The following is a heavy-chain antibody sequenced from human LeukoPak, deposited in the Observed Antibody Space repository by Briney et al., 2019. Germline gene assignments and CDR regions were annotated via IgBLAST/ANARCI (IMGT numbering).Heavy chain of an antibody. CDR1: GGSFSGYY. J-gene: IGHJ4*02. D-gene: IGHD3-3*01. CDR3: ADNYDFWSGYSL. CDR2: INHSGST. V-gene: IGHV4-34*01. Sequence: SETLSLTCAVYGGSFSGYYWSWIRQPPGKGLGWIGEINHSGSTNYNPSLKSRVTISVDTSKNQFSLKLSSVTAADTAVYYCADNYDFWSGYSLWGQGTLVTVSS.